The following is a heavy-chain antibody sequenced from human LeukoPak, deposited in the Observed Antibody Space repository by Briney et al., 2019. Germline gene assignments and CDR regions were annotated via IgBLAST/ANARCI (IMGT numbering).Heavy chain of an antibody. D-gene: IGHD2-21*01. CDR2: IYSGGNT. V-gene: IGHV3-53*01. J-gene: IGHJ4*02. CDR3: ARGLDSYYDY. Sequence: PGGSLRLSCAASGITVSINYMSCVRQAPGKGLEWVSVIYSGGNTYYADSVKGRFTISRDDAKNSLYLEMNSLRAEDTSVYYCARGLDSYYDYWGQRTLVTVSS. CDR1: GITVSINY.